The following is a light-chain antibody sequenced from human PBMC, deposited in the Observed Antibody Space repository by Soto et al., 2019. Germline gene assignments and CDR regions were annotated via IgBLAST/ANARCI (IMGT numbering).Light chain of an antibody. Sequence: DSQMTQSPSSLSASVGERVTISCRASQNSRNYLNWYQQKPGEAPKLLISAVSSLETGVPSRFSGSGSGTDFTLTITSLQPEDFATYYCQQSYNTPRTFGQGTKVDI. J-gene: IGKJ1*01. CDR2: AVS. CDR1: QNSRNY. CDR3: QQSYNTPRT. V-gene: IGKV1-39*01.